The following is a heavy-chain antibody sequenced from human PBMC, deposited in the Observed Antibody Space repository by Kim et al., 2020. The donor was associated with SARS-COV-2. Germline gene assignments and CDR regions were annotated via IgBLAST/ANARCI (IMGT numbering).Heavy chain of an antibody. Sequence: SETLSLTCTVSGGSISSGGYYWSWIRQHPGKGLEWIGYIYYSGSTYYNPSLKSRVTISVDTSKNQFSLKLSSVTAADTAVYYCASQNTGSGSYYNPRGFDYWGQGTLVTVSS. J-gene: IGHJ4*02. CDR3: ASQNTGSGSYYNPRGFDY. D-gene: IGHD3-10*01. V-gene: IGHV4-31*03. CDR2: IYYSGST. CDR1: GGSISSGGYY.